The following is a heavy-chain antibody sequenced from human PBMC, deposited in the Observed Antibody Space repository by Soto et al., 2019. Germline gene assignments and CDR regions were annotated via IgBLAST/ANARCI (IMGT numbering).Heavy chain of an antibody. Sequence: SVNPCPTCPRDACSHTGQDSALRRKTPRPGLESISEINHSRSTNYNPSLKSRVTISVDTSKNQFALKLSSVTAADTAVYYCARHYCDFWSGYYWYNWCDPWGQGTLVTVSA. V-gene: IGHV4-34*01. J-gene: IGHJ5*02. CDR3: ARHYCDFWSGYYWYNWCDP. CDR2: INHSRST. CDR1: ACSHTGQD. D-gene: IGHD3-3*01.